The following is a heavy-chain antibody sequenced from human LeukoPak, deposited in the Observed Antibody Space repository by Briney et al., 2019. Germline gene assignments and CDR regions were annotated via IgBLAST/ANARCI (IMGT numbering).Heavy chain of an antibody. J-gene: IGHJ5*02. Sequence: PGGSLRLSCAASGFTFSSYAMSWVRQAPGKGLEWVSAISSSGGSTYYADSVKGRFTISRDNSKNTLYLQMNSLRAEDTAVYYCAKIRTTGVIFNPFDPWGQGTLVTVSS. CDR2: ISSSGGST. V-gene: IGHV3-23*01. CDR3: AKIRTTGVIFNPFDP. D-gene: IGHD3-16*02. CDR1: GFTFSSYA.